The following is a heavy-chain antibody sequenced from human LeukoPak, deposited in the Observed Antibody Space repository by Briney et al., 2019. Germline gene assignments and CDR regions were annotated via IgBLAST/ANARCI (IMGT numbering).Heavy chain of an antibody. J-gene: IGHJ4*02. CDR1: GGSISNYY. Sequence: SETLSLTCTVSGGSISNYYWSWIRQPAGKGLEWIGRIYTSGTTHYNPSLKSRVTMSVDTSKNQFSLNLSSVTAADTAVYYCARDYYDSSGSLDYWGQGTLVTVSS. D-gene: IGHD3-22*01. CDR2: IYTSGTT. V-gene: IGHV4-4*07. CDR3: ARDYYDSSGSLDY.